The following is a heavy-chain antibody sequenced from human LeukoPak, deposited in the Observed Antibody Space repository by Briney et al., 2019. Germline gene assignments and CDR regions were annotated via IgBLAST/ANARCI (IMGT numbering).Heavy chain of an antibody. J-gene: IGHJ4*02. CDR3: AREEHSNYNY. CDR2: IKQDGGET. Sequence: GGSLRLSCAVSGFTFSSYWMRWVRQAPGKALEWVANIKQDGGETFYVDSVKGRFTISRDNAKNSLYLQMNSLRAEDTAVYYCAREEHSNYNYWGQGTVVTVSS. D-gene: IGHD4-11*01. CDR1: GFTFSSYW. V-gene: IGHV3-7*01.